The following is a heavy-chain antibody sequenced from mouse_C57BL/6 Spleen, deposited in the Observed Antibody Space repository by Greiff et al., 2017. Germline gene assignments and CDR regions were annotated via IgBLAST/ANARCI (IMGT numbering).Heavy chain of an antibody. CDR1: GYSFTDYN. CDR2: INPNYGTT. J-gene: IGHJ4*01. V-gene: IGHV1-39*01. Sequence: VQLKQSGPELVKPGASVKISCKASGYSFTDYNMNWVKQSNGKSLEWIGVINPNYGTTSYNQKFKGKATLTVDQSSSTAYMQLNSLTSEDSAVYYWARSRESYSNYEGGAMDYWGQGTSVTVSS. D-gene: IGHD2-5*01. CDR3: ARSRESYSNYEGGAMDY.